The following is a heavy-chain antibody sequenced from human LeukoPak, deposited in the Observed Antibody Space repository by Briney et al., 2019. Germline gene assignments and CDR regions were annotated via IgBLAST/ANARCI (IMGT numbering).Heavy chain of an antibody. CDR1: GGTFSSYE. V-gene: IGHV1-69*06. J-gene: IGHJ4*02. D-gene: IGHD3-9*01. CDR3: ASVEGERRNLFDWLLPIDY. Sequence: SVKVSCKASGGTFSSYEISWVRQAPGQGLEWMGGIIPMFGTAKYAQKFQGRVTITADKSTSTAYMELSSLRSEDTAVYYCASVEGERRNLFDWLLPIDYWGQGTLVTVSS. CDR2: IIPMFGTA.